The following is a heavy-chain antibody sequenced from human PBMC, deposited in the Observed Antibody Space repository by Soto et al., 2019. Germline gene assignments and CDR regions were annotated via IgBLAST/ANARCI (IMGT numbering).Heavy chain of an antibody. CDR2: NSALNGKT. J-gene: IGHJ4*02. CDR1: GFTSNTHG. CDR3: AAATSIALGFRY. Sequence: QGYLVQSGAEVKRPGASVRVSCKTSGFTSNTHGFSWVRQAPGQGLEWMGWNSALNGKTFYAHNFQDRVIMTTDTSSSTAYMELRGLKSDDTAVYYCAAATSIALGFRYLGQGTLVTVSS. V-gene: IGHV1-18*01. D-gene: IGHD1-26*01.